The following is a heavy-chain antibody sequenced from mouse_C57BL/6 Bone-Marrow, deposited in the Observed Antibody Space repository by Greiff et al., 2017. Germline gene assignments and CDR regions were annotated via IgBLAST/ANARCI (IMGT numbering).Heavy chain of an antibody. CDR3: AERGSSYVY. D-gene: IGHD1-1*01. Sequence: QVQLQQPGAELVKPGASVKLSCKASGYTFTSYWMHWVKQRPGQGLEWIGRIHPNSGSTNYNEKFKSKATLTVDKSTSTAYMQLSSLTSEDAAVYYCAERGSSYVYWGQGTTLTVSS. V-gene: IGHV1-64*01. J-gene: IGHJ2*01. CDR2: IHPNSGST. CDR1: GYTFTSYW.